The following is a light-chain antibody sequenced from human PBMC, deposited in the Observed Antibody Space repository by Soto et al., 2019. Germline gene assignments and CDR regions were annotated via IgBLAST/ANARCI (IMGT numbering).Light chain of an antibody. CDR1: QTVTKSY. CDR3: QQYNNWPQT. Sequence: ETVLTQSPGTLSLSPGERATLSCRAGQTVTKSYLAWYQQKPGQAPRLLIFGTSSRATGVPDRFSGSGSGTDFTLTISSLEPEDFAVYYCQQYNNWPQTFGQGTKLEIK. J-gene: IGKJ2*01. V-gene: IGKV3-20*01. CDR2: GTS.